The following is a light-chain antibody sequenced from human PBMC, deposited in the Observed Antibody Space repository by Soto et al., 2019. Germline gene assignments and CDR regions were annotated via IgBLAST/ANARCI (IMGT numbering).Light chain of an antibody. J-gene: IGKJ2*01. CDR1: QRITSY. CDR2: DAT. Sequence: EVVLTQSPATLSLSPGERATLSCRASQRITSYLAWYQQKPGQAPRLLIYDATNRVAGVPARFSGSKSGADFTLTISTLPPEDFAVYYWPHRSGWQYTFGQGTKVELK. V-gene: IGKV3-11*01. CDR3: PHRSGWQYT.